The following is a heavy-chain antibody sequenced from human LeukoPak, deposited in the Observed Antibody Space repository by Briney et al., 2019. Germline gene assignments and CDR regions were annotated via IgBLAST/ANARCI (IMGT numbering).Heavy chain of an antibody. J-gene: IGHJ4*02. V-gene: IGHV3-74*01. CDR2: ISSDGSTT. CDR3: AKDLLHYYDSSGYYFDQ. Sequence: PGGSLRLSCEASGFTFNSYWMHWVRQAPGKGLVWVSRISSDGSTTNYADSVKGRFTISRDNSKNTLYLQMSSLRAEDTAVYYCAKDLLHYYDSSGYYFDQWGQGTLVTVSS. CDR1: GFTFNSYW. D-gene: IGHD3-22*01.